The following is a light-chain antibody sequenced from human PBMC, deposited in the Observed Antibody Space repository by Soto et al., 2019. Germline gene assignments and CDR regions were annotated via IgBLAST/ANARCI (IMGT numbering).Light chain of an antibody. CDR2: GAS. J-gene: IGKJ1*01. CDR3: LQHNSFPRT. CDR1: QSVSSSY. V-gene: IGKV3-20*01. Sequence: EIVLTQSPGTLSLSPGERATLSCRASQSVSSSYLAWYQQKPGQAPRLLIYGASSRATGIPDRFSGSGSGTDFTLTISNLQPEDFATYYCLQHNSFPRTFGQGTKVEIK.